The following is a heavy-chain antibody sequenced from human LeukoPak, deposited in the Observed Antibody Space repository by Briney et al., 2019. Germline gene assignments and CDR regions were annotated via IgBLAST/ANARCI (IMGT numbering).Heavy chain of an antibody. CDR2: INIGGTNT. CDR3: ATDGAGFDT. CDR1: GFTFNDYD. V-gene: IGHV3-11*01. J-gene: IGHJ5*02. Sequence: GGSLRLSCAASGFTFNDYDMSWIRQAPGKGLEWLSYINIGGTNTHYADSVKGRFTISRDNAKKSLYLEMNNLRAEDTAVYYCATDGAGFDTWGQGVLVTVSS.